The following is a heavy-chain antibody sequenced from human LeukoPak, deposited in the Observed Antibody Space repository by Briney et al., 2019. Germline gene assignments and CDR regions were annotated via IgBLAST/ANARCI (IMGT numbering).Heavy chain of an antibody. CDR3: AXYYYDSGGRGNDAFDV. CDR1: GFSXXSXX. V-gene: IGHV3-23*05. J-gene: IGHJ3*01. Sequence: GGSLRLSCATSGFSXXSXXMSWVRQAPGKGLEXXXXXXXSXMXTXXXXXXXGXXXISXXNSKNTLYLQMSSLRAEDTATFYCAXYYYDSGGRGNDAFDVWGQGTLVTVSS. CDR2: XXXSXMXT. D-gene: IGHD3-22*01.